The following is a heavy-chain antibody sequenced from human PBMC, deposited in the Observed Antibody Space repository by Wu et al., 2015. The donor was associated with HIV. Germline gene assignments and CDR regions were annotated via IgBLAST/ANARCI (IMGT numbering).Heavy chain of an antibody. D-gene: IGHD3-10*01. Sequence: QVQLQASGPGLLKPSETLSLICNVSHKAINIGSYWGWIRQSPEKGLEWLGTISQSGSKFYNPSLKGRLSLKVNSDSHFSLSLSSVTAADTALYYCARDVGRGSRGDAFDIWGPGTMVIVSS. CDR1: HKAINIGSY. V-gene: IGHV4-38-2*02. CDR3: ARDVGRGSRGDAFDI. CDR2: ISQSGSK. J-gene: IGHJ3*02.